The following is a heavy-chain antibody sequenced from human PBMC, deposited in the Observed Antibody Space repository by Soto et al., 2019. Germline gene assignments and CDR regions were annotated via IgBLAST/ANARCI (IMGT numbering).Heavy chain of an antibody. CDR3: ARLKQDYAVA. CDR2: MNPNSGNT. Sequence: QVQLVQSGAEVKKPGASVKVSCKASGYTFTSYDINWVRLATGQGLEWMGWMNPNSGNTAYAQKLXGXVXMXXTTSIRTAYMKLSSLRSEDTAVYYCARLKQDYAVAWGQGPLVTVSS. CDR1: GYTFTSYD. D-gene: IGHD3-16*01. J-gene: IGHJ5*02. V-gene: IGHV1-8*01.